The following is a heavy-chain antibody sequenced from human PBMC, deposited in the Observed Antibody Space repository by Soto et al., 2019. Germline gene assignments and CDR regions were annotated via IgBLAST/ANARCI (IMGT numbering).Heavy chain of an antibody. D-gene: IGHD3-16*01. CDR1: GFTFSSYA. CDR3: ARDGGAY. V-gene: IGHV3-30*04. Sequence: QVQLVESGGGVVQPGRSLRLSCAASGFTFSSYAMHWVRRAPGKGLEWMAVMSKDGSNQYYADSVKGRFTISRDNSKNTLYLQMNSLRPEDTALYYCARDGGAYWGQGTLAIVSS. CDR2: MSKDGSNQ. J-gene: IGHJ4*02.